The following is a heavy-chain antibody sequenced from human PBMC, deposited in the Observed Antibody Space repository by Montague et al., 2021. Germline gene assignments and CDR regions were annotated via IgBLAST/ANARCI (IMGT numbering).Heavy chain of an antibody. J-gene: IGHJ3*02. CDR1: GGSISRRPYY. CDR2: ISYNGSP. CDR3: ARLTFAIGDTPEVFDI. D-gene: IGHD3/OR15-3a*01. V-gene: IGHV4-39*01. Sequence: SETLSLTCSVSGGSISRRPYYWAWIRQPPGKGLEWIATISYNGSPYSDSALKSRVTISVDPSKNQLSLRLTSVTATDTAVYYCARLTFAIGDTPEVFDIWGQGTTVTVSS.